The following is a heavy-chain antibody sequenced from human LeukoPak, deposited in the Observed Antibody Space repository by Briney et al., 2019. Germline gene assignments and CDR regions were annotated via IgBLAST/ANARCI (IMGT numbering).Heavy chain of an antibody. CDR3: ARATAGTTLFEGIDY. D-gene: IGHD1-1*01. J-gene: IGHJ4*02. CDR1: GYSISSGYY. CDR2: IYHSGST. Sequence: SETLSLTCTVSGYSISSGYYWGWIRQPPGKGLEWIGSIYHSGSTYYNPSLKSRVTISVDTSKNQFSPKLSSVTAADTAVYYCARATAGTTLFEGIDYWGQGTLVTVSS. V-gene: IGHV4-38-2*02.